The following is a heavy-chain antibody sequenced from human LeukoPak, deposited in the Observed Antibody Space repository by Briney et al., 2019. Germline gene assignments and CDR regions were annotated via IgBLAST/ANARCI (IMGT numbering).Heavy chain of an antibody. CDR1: GGTFRTYA. Sequence: GASVKVSCEAPGGTFRTYAISWVRQAPGQGLEWMGGIIPIFGTAKYGQKFQGRVTITTDESTSTAYMEVSSLRAEDTAVYYCAKAYSSHGLLWFGELLYTRGAFDIWGQGTMVTVSS. D-gene: IGHD3-10*01. CDR3: AKAYSSHGLLWFGELLYTRGAFDI. CDR2: IIPIFGTA. V-gene: IGHV1-69*05. J-gene: IGHJ3*02.